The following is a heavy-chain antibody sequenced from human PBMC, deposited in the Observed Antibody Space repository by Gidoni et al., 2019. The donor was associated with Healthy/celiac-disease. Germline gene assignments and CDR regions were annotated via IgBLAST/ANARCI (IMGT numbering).Heavy chain of an antibody. Sequence: QVQLVQSGAEVTKPGASVKVSCKASGDTFTRYGISWVRQAPGQGLEWMGWISDYNGNTNYAQKLQGRVTMTTDTSTSTAYMELRSLRSDDTAVYYCARDAYYYGSGSYERGVDYWGQGTLVTVSS. CDR3: ARDAYYYGSGSYERGVDY. CDR2: ISDYNGNT. CDR1: GDTFTRYG. D-gene: IGHD3-10*01. J-gene: IGHJ4*02. V-gene: IGHV1-18*01.